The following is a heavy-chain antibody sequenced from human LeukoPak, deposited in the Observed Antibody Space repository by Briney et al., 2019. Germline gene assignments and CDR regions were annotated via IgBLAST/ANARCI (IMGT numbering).Heavy chain of an antibody. Sequence: GGSLRLSCAASGFTFSSYAMHWVRQAPGRGLEWVALISYDESYRYYADSVKGRFTISRDNSKNTLYLRMNSLRAEDSAVYYCARVQWELLYPDYWGQGTLVTVSS. J-gene: IGHJ4*02. CDR3: ARVQWELLYPDY. D-gene: IGHD1-26*01. CDR1: GFTFSSYA. V-gene: IGHV3-30-3*01. CDR2: ISYDESYR.